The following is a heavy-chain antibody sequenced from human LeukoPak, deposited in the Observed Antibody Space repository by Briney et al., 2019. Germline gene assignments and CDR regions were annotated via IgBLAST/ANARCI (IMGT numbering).Heavy chain of an antibody. V-gene: IGHV3-23*01. Sequence: PGGSLRLSCAASGFTFSSYAMSWVRQAPGKGLEWVSAISGSGGSTYYADSVKGRFTISRDNSKNTLYLQMNSLRAEDTAVYYCAKDKKQQLVTGWFDPWGQGTLVTVSS. CDR2: ISGSGGST. CDR3: AKDKKQQLVTGWFDP. J-gene: IGHJ5*02. D-gene: IGHD6-13*01. CDR1: GFTFSSYA.